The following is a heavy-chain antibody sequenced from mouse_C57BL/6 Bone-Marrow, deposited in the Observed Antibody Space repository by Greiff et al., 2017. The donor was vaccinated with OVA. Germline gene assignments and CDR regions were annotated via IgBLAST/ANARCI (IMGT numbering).Heavy chain of an antibody. CDR2: IYPGDGDT. V-gene: IGHV1-80*01. Sequence: VQLQQSGAELVKPGASVKISCKASGYAFSSYWMNWVKQRPGKGLEWIGQIYPGDGDTNYNGKFKGKATLTAAKSSSTAYMQLSSLTSEDSAVYFCSRIYYGNYEWYFDVWGTGTTVTVSS. CDR1: GYAFSSYW. CDR3: SRIYYGNYEWYFDV. J-gene: IGHJ1*03. D-gene: IGHD2-1*01.